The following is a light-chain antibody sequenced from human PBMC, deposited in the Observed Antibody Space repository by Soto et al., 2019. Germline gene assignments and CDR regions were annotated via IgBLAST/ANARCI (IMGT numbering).Light chain of an antibody. Sequence: DIQLTQSPSFLSASVGDRVTITCRASQGISTYLAWHQQRPGKAPKVLIYAASTLQSGVPSRFSCSGSGTEFTLTISSLQPEDFATYYCQQVNSYPLTFGGGTKVEIK. CDR1: QGISTY. CDR2: AAS. CDR3: QQVNSYPLT. V-gene: IGKV1-9*01. J-gene: IGKJ4*01.